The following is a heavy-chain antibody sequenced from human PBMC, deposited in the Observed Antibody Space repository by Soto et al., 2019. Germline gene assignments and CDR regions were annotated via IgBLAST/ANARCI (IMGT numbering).Heavy chain of an antibody. CDR2: IWYDGSNK. D-gene: IGHD5-18*01. J-gene: IGHJ4*02. CDR1: GFTFSSYG. Sequence: QVQLVESGGGVVQPGRSLRLSCAASGFTFSSYGMHWVRQAPGKGLERVAVIWYDGSNKYYADSVKGRFTISRDNSKNTLYLQMNSLRAEDTAVYYCARDMGLTAMATFDYWGQGTLVTVSS. V-gene: IGHV3-33*01. CDR3: ARDMGLTAMATFDY.